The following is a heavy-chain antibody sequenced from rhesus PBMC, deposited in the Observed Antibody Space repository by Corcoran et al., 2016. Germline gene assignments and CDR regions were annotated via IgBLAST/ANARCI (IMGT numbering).Heavy chain of an antibody. CDR3: AREGYYYGYGLDS. V-gene: IGHV4-165*01. CDR2: NGGSSGST. CDR1: GGSFSGSY. J-gene: IGHJ6*01. Sequence: QVQLQESGPGLVKPSETLSLTCAVSGGSFSGSYWGWIRQPPGKGLEWIGYNGGSSGSTDDNPSLKSRVTSSTDTSKNQFSLKLRSVTAADTAVYYCAREGYYYGYGLDSWGQGVVVTVSS. D-gene: IGHD3-28*01.